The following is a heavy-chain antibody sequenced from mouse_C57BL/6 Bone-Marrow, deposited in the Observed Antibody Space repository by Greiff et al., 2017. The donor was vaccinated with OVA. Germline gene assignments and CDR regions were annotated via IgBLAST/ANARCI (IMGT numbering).Heavy chain of an antibody. CDR3: ARLQLGRVDY. Sequence: EVNVVESGGGLVQPGGSLSLSCAASGFTFTDYYMSWVRQPPGKALEWFGFISHKANGYTTEYSASVKGRFTISRDNSQSILYLQMNALRAEDSATYYCARLQLGRVDYWGQGTTLTVSS. CDR2: ISHKANGYTT. D-gene: IGHD4-1*02. V-gene: IGHV7-3*01. CDR1: GFTFTDYY. J-gene: IGHJ2*01.